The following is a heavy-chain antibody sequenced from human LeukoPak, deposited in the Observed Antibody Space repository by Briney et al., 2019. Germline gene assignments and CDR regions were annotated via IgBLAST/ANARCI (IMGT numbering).Heavy chain of an antibody. V-gene: IGHV3-21*01. CDR2: ISSSSSYI. CDR3: AXGAYGAYYYYYYMDV. Sequence: GGSLRLSCAASGFTFSSYSMNWVRQAPGKGLEWVSSISSSSSYIYYADSVKGRFTISRDNSKNTLYLQMNSLRAEDTAVYYCAXGAYGAYYYYYYMDVWGKGTTVTISS. D-gene: IGHD4-17*01. J-gene: IGHJ6*03. CDR1: GFTFSSYS.